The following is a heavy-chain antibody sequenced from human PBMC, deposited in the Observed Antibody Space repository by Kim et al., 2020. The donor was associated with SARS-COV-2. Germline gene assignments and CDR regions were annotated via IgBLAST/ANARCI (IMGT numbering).Heavy chain of an antibody. Sequence: ASVKVSCKASGYTFTSYGISWVRQAPGQGLEWMGWISAYNGNTNYAQKLQGRVTMTTDTSTSTAYMELRSLRSDDTAVYYCARDLGGSVSYIKGWFDPWGQGTLVTVSS. J-gene: IGHJ5*02. CDR1: GYTFTSYG. V-gene: IGHV1-18*01. D-gene: IGHD3-10*01. CDR3: ARDLGGSVSYIKGWFDP. CDR2: ISAYNGNT.